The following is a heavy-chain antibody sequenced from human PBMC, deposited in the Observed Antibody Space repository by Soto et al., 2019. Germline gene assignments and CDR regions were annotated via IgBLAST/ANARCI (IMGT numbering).Heavy chain of an antibody. CDR2: ISPYNGNT. Sequence: HVQLVQSGAEVKKPGASLKVSCKASGYTFISYGVSWVRQAPGQGLEWLGWISPYNGNTNYAQKFQGRITMTTDTSTSTVYMDLRSLRTDDRAVNYCARDQTKWLTDGFDIWGQGTMVVVSS. D-gene: IGHD5-12*01. J-gene: IGHJ3*02. CDR1: GYTFISYG. V-gene: IGHV1-18*01. CDR3: ARDQTKWLTDGFDI.